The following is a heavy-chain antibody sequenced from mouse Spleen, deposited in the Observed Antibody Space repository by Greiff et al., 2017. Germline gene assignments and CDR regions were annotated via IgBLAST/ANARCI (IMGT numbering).Heavy chain of an antibody. CDR2: ISSGGGNT. J-gene: IGHJ2*01. CDR3: ARRDGGFDY. D-gene: IGHD2-3*01. CDR1: GFTFSSYA. V-gene: IGHV5-9-3*01. Sequence: EVQGVESGGGLVKLGGSLKLSCAASGFTFSSYAMSWVRQTPEKRLEWVATISSGGGNTYYPDSVKGRFTISRDNAKNTLYLQMSSLKSEDTAMYYCARRDGGFDYWGQGTTLTVSS.